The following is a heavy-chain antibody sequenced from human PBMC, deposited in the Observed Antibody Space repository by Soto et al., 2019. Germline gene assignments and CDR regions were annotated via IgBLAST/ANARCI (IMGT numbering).Heavy chain of an antibody. Sequence: QVQLVQSGAEVKKPGSSVKVSCKASGGTFSSYAISWVRQAPGQGIEWMGGIIPIFGTATYAQKFQGRVTITADESTSTAYMELSSLRSEDTAVYYCAASCSSTSGYVYYYGMDVWGQGTTVTVSS. V-gene: IGHV1-69*01. J-gene: IGHJ6*02. CDR2: IIPIFGTA. CDR1: GGTFSSYA. CDR3: AASCSSTSGYVYYYGMDV. D-gene: IGHD2-2*01.